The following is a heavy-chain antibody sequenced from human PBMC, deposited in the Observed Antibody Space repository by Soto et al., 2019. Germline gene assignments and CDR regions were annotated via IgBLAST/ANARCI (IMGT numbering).Heavy chain of an antibody. CDR3: ARVVGPGYCSGGSCYGSHDYFDY. J-gene: IGHJ4*02. Sequence: SETLSLTCTVSGGSISSGGYYWSWIRQHPGKGLEWIGYIYYSGSTYYNPSLKSRVTISVDTSKNQFSLKLSSVTAADTAVYYCARVVGPGYCSGGSCYGSHDYFDYWGQGTLVTVSS. V-gene: IGHV4-31*03. D-gene: IGHD2-15*01. CDR1: GGSISSGGYY. CDR2: IYYSGST.